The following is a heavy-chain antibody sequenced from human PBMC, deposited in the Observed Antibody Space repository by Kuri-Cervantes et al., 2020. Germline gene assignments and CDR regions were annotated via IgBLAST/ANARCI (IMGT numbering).Heavy chain of an antibody. CDR1: GFTFSNSA. Sequence: GGSLRLSCEASGFTFSNSAVSWVRLTPWKGLEWVSAISGSGSRTYYGAYLQGRFTISRDNSKNTLYLQISSLRAEDTAIYFCAKLSTFGGVLVGSNWFDPWGQGTLVTVSS. CDR2: ISGSGSRT. D-gene: IGHD3-16*01. CDR3: AKLSTFGGVLVGSNWFDP. V-gene: IGHV3-23*01. J-gene: IGHJ5*02.